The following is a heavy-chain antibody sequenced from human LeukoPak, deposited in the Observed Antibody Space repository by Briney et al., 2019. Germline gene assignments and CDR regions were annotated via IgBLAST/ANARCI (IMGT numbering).Heavy chain of an antibody. CDR1: GFTFSSYG. D-gene: IGHD4-11*01. CDR3: AREVYSYYYYYMDV. CDR2: ISSSSSTI. V-gene: IGHV3-48*01. Sequence: GGSLRLSCAASGFTFSSYGMSWVRQAPGKGLEWVSYISSSSSTIYYADSVKGRFTISRDNAKNSLYLQMNSLRAEDTAVYYCAREVYSYYYYYMDVWGKGTTVTISS. J-gene: IGHJ6*03.